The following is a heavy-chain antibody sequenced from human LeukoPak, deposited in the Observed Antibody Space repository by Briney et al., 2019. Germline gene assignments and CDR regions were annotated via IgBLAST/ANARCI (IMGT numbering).Heavy chain of an antibody. CDR2: IYYSGST. CDR3: ARTPYYDYVRGSYRYELYYFDY. D-gene: IGHD3-16*02. CDR1: GGSISSSSYY. Sequence: SETLSLTCTVSGGSISSSSYYWGWIRQPPGKDLEWIGSIYYSGSTFYNPSLKSRGTISVDTSKNQFSLKLSSVTAADTAVYYCARTPYYDYVRGSYRYELYYFDYWGQGTLVTVSS. J-gene: IGHJ4*02. V-gene: IGHV4-39*01.